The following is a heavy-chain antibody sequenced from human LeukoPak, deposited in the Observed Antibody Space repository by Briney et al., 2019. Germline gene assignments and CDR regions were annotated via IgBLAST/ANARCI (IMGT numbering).Heavy chain of an antibody. V-gene: IGHV3-30*02. J-gene: IGHJ4*02. CDR3: ARDSSGWYGNTLNY. Sequence: GGSLRLSCAASGFTFSSYGMHWVRQAPGKGLEWVAFIRYDGSNKYYADSVKGRFTISRDNSKNTLYLQMNSLRAEDTAVYYCARDSSGWYGNTLNYWGQGTLVTVSS. CDR2: IRYDGSNK. D-gene: IGHD6-19*01. CDR1: GFTFSSYG.